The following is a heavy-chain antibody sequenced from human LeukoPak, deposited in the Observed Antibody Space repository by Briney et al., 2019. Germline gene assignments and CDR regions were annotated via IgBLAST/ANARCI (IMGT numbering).Heavy chain of an antibody. Sequence: PGGSLRLSCAASDFSFSSHEFNWVRQAPGKGLEWVSFISGSGSAIYYADSVKGRFTISRDNAKNSVYLQMNSLRAEDTAVYYCARAPGVGRFDYWGQGTLVTVSS. J-gene: IGHJ4*02. CDR3: ARAPGVGRFDY. CDR2: ISGSGSAI. V-gene: IGHV3-48*03. CDR1: DFSFSSHE.